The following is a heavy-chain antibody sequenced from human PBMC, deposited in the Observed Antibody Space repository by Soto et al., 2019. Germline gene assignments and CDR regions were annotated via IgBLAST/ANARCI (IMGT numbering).Heavy chain of an antibody. D-gene: IGHD3-3*01. J-gene: IGHJ6*02. CDR2: IWYDGSNK. CDR1: GFTFSSYG. V-gene: IGHV3-33*01. CDR3: ARALTIFGVVIIDYYYGMDV. Sequence: GGSLRLSCAASGFTFSSYGMHWVRQAPGKGLEWVAVIWYDGSNKYYADSVKGRFTISRDNSKNTLYLQMNSLRAEDTAVYYWARALTIFGVVIIDYYYGMDVWGQGTTVTVS.